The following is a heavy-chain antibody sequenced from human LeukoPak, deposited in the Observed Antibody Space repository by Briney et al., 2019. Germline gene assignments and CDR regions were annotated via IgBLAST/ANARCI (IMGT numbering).Heavy chain of an antibody. J-gene: IGHJ5*02. CDR2: IYYSGRT. CDR3: ARWQYTISSGWFDP. CDR1: GGSISSYY. Sequence: SETLSLTCTVSGGSISSYYWSWIRQPPGKGLEWIGYIYYSGRTKYNPSLKSRVTISVDTSKIQFSLKLSSVTAADTAVYYCARWQYTISSGWFDPWGQGTLVTVSS. V-gene: IGHV4-59*08. D-gene: IGHD6-6*01.